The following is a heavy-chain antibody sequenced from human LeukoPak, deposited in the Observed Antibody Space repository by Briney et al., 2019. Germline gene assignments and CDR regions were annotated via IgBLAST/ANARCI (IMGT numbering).Heavy chain of an antibody. V-gene: IGHV1-3*01. J-gene: IGHJ4*02. D-gene: IGHD1-1*01. CDR1: GYTFTSYA. CDR3: ARDGDGTTIGY. Sequence: ASVKVSCKASGYTFTSYAMHWVRQAPGQRLEWMGWINAGNGNTKYPQKFQGRVTITRDTSASTAYMELSSLRSEDTAVYYCARDGDGTTIGYWGQGTLVTVSS. CDR2: INAGNGNT.